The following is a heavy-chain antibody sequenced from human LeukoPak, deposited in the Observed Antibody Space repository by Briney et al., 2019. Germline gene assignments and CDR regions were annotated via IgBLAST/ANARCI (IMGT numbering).Heavy chain of an antibody. CDR3: ARSGSSDYYQSLDY. CDR2: TYYRSKWFN. Sequence: SQTLPLTCAISGDSVSNKSATWTWIRQSPSRGLEWLGRTYYRSKWFNDYAVSVKSRITINPDTSKNQFSLQLNSVTPEDTAVYYCARSGSSDYYQSLDYWGQGTLVTVSS. V-gene: IGHV6-1*01. D-gene: IGHD3-22*01. J-gene: IGHJ4*02. CDR1: GDSVSNKSAT.